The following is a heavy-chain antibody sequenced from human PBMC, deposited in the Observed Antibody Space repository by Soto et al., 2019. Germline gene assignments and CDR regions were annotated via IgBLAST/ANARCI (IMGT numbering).Heavy chain of an antibody. Sequence: QVQLQESGPGLVKPSQTLSLTCSVSGGSINNGGYYWSWIRQHPGKGLEWIGYIYYIGSTYYNPSLKSRVTISVDTSKNQFSLKLSSVTAADTAVYYCARVVVRGVSGGKYDFDYWGQGTLVTVSS. CDR1: GGSINNGGYY. CDR2: IYYIGST. D-gene: IGHD1-1*01. J-gene: IGHJ4*02. CDR3: ARVVVRGVSGGKYDFDY. V-gene: IGHV4-31*03.